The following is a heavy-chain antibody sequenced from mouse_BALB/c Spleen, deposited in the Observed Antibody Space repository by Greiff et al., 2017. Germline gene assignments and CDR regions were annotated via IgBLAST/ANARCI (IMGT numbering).Heavy chain of an antibody. Sequence: EVKLEESGTVLARPGASVKMSCKASGYTFTSYWMHWVKQRPGQGLEWIGAIYPGNSDTSYNQKFKGKAKLTAVTSTSTAYMELSSLTNEDSAVYYCTRPFITTVVATDYAMDYWGQGTSVTVSS. V-gene: IGHV1-5*01. D-gene: IGHD1-1*01. CDR3: TRPFITTVVATDYAMDY. CDR1: GYTFTSYW. CDR2: IYPGNSDT. J-gene: IGHJ4*01.